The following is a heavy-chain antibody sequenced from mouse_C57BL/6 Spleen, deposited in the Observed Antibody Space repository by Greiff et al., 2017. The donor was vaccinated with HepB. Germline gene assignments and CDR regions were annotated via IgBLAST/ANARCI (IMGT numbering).Heavy chain of an antibody. CDR2: INPNYGTT. D-gene: IGHD1-1*01. Sequence: EVKLMESGPELVKPGASVKISCKASGYSFTDYNMNWVKQSNGKSLEWIGVINPNYGTTSYNQKFKGKATLTVDQSSSTAYMQLNSLTSEDSAVYYCARGVRTGYYFDYWGQGTTLTVSS. V-gene: IGHV1-39*01. CDR1: GYSFTDYN. CDR3: ARGVRTGYYFDY. J-gene: IGHJ2*01.